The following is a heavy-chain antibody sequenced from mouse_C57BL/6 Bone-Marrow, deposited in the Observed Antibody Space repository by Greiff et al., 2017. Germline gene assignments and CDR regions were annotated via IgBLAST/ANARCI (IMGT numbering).Heavy chain of an antibody. J-gene: IGHJ2*01. V-gene: IGHV1-62-2*01. Sequence: VKLVESGAELVKPGASVKLSCKASGYTFTEYTIHWVKQRSGQGLEWIGWFYPGSGSIKYNEKFKDKATLTADKSSSTVYMELSRLTSEDSAVYFCARHHYYYGSLDYWGQGTTLTVSS. CDR1: GYTFTEYT. CDR2: FYPGSGSI. D-gene: IGHD1-1*01. CDR3: ARHHYYYGSLDY.